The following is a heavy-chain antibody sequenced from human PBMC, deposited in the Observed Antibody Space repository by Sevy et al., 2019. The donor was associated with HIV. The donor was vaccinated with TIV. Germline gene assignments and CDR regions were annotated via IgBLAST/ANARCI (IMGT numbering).Heavy chain of an antibody. J-gene: IGHJ4*02. CDR1: GFTFSSYE. Sequence: GGSLRLSCAASGFTFSSYEMNWVRQAPGKGLEWVSYISSSGSTIYYADSVKGRFTISRDNAKNSLYLQMNSLRAEDTAVYYCARDRFDIVGFFDYWGQGTLVTVSS. V-gene: IGHV3-48*03. CDR2: ISSSGSTI. CDR3: ARDRFDIVGFFDY. D-gene: IGHD5-12*01.